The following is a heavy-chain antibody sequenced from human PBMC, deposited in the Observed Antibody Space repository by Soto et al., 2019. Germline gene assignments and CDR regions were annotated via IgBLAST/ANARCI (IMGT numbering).Heavy chain of an antibody. CDR3: ARTIHYVLHDAFDI. V-gene: IGHV1-8*01. J-gene: IGHJ3*02. Sequence: XSVKVSCKAAGYTFTSYDINWGRQATGQGLEWMGWMNPNSGNTGYAQKFQGRVTMTRDTSTSTVYMELSSLRSEDTAVYYCARTIHYVLHDAFDIWAQGTMVTVSS. CDR1: GYTFTSYD. CDR2: MNPNSGNT. D-gene: IGHD3-10*01.